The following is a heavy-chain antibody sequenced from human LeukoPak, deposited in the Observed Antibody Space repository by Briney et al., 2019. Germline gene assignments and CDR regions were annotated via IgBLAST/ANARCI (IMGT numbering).Heavy chain of an antibody. V-gene: IGHV3-23*01. J-gene: IGHJ4*02. D-gene: IGHD6-6*01. CDR3: AKGDIAARDFDY. CDR2: ISGSGGST. Sequence: GSLRLSCAASGFTFSSYAMSWVRQAPGKGLEWVSAISGSGGSTYYADSVKGRFTISRDNSKNTLYLQMNSLRAEDTAVYYRAKGDIAARDFDYWGQGTLVTVSS. CDR1: GFTFSSYA.